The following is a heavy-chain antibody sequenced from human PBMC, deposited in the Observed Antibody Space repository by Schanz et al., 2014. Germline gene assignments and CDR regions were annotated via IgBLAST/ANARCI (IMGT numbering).Heavy chain of an antibody. V-gene: IGHV4-61*05. J-gene: IGHJ4*02. CDR2: ISYSGST. Sequence: QLQLQESGPGLVKPSETLSLTCTVSGGSISSSTYYWGWIRQPPGKGLEWIGYISYSGSTNYSPSLKSRVTISLDTSNNQISLKLRSVSAADTAVYYCARDKSGTYYTFDLWGPGTQVTVSS. CDR1: GGSISSSTYY. D-gene: IGHD1-26*01. CDR3: ARDKSGTYYTFDL.